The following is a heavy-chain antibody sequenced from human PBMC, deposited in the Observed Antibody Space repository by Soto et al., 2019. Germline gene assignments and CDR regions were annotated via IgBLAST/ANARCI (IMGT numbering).Heavy chain of an antibody. D-gene: IGHD3-9*01. CDR2: MNPNSGNT. V-gene: IGHV1-8*01. J-gene: IGHJ6*03. CDR1: GYTFTSYD. CDR3: ARGPYYDILTGYYWPNYYYMDV. Sequence: ASVKVSCKASGYTFTSYDINWVRQATGQGLEWMGWMNPNSGNTGYAQKFQGRVTMTRNTSISTAYMELSSLRSEDTAVYYCARGPYYDILTGYYWPNYYYMDVWGKGTTVTVS.